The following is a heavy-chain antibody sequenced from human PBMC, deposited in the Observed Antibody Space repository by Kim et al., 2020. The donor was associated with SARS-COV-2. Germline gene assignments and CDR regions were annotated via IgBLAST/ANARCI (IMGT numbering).Heavy chain of an antibody. J-gene: IGHJ5*02. V-gene: IGHV3-66*01. CDR3: ARDSGSGSYNS. Sequence: TYYADSVKGRFTISRDNSKNTLYLQMNSLRAEDTAVYYCARDSGSGSYNSWGQGTLVTVSS. CDR2: T. D-gene: IGHD3-10*01.